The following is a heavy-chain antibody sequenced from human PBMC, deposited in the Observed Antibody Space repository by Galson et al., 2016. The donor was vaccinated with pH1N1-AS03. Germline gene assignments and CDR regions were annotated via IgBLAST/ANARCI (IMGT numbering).Heavy chain of an antibody. J-gene: IGHJ4*02. CDR3: TTERDVVVPAAMPGMTTLNWGFDY. CDR2: KSDDGTT. Sequence: APGKGLEWLGRKSDDGTTDYAAPVKGRFTISRDDSKNTLYLQMNSLKTEDTAVYYCTTERDVVVPAAMPGMTTLNWGFDYWGQGTLVTVSS. V-gene: IGHV3-15*01. D-gene: IGHD2-2*01.